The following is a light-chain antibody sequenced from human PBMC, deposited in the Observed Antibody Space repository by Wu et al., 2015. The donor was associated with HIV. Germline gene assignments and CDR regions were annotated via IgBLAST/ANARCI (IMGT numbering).Light chain of an antibody. CDR3: HQYNNWPWT. CDR1: QTVSYNY. CDR2: EAS. J-gene: IGKJ1*01. Sequence: EIVLTQSPGTLSLSPGERASLSCRASQTVSYNYLAWYQQKPGQAPRVLIYEASSRATGIPARFSGSGSRTEFTLTISSLQSEDFVVYYCHQYNNWPWTFGQGTKVDIK. V-gene: IGKV3D-15*01.